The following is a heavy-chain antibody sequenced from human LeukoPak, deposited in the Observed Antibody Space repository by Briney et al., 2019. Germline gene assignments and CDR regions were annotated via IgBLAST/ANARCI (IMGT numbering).Heavy chain of an antibody. CDR2: TYYRSKWYN. Sequence: SPTLSLTFAISGDTVSSNSVAWNWIRQPPSRGLEWPGKTYYRSKWYNEYAVSVKSRISINPDTSKKQFSLQLNSVTPEDTAVYYCARTVAGFVYYWGQGTLVTVSS. CDR3: ARTVAGFVYY. CDR1: GDTVSSNSVA. V-gene: IGHV6-1*01. J-gene: IGHJ4*02. D-gene: IGHD6-19*01.